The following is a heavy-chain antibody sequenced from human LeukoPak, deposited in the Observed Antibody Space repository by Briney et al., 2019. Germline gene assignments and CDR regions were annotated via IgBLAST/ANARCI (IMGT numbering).Heavy chain of an antibody. D-gene: IGHD4-17*01. V-gene: IGHV3-48*01. Sequence: GGSLRLSCAASGFSFSDYGMNWVRRAPGKGLEWLSHINSNGAVISYADSVKGRFTISRDTAKSSLYLQMNSPQIEDTAIYFCARDPDGDYDFDYWGQGTLVTVSS. CDR3: ARDPDGDYDFDY. CDR1: GFSFSDYG. CDR2: INSNGAVI. J-gene: IGHJ4*02.